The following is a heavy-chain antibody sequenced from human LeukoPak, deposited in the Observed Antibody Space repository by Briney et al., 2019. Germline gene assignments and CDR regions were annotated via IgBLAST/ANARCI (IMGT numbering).Heavy chain of an antibody. CDR1: GFTFSGFW. CDR2: IKEDGSDT. V-gene: IGHV3-7*01. Sequence: GGSLRLSCAASGFTFSGFWMSWVRQAPGKGLEWVANIKEDGSDTYYVDSVKGRFTISRDNAKNSVYLQMNSLRDEDTAVYYCTRDPPHGVYDSSDTPFDYWGQGTLVTVSS. D-gene: IGHD3-22*01. J-gene: IGHJ4*02. CDR3: TRDPPHGVYDSSDTPFDY.